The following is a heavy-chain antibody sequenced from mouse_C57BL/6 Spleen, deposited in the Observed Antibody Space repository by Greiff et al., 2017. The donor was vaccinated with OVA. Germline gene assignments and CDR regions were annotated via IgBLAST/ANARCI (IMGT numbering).Heavy chain of an antibody. J-gene: IGHJ3*01. CDR3: ALYDYDAWFAY. CDR1: GYTFTSYW. D-gene: IGHD2-4*01. CDR2: IDPSDSYT. V-gene: IGHV1-69*01. Sequence: QVQLQQPGAELVMPGASVKLSCKASGYTFTSYWMHWVKQRPGQGLEWIGEIDPSDSYTNYNQKFKGKSTLTVDKSSSTAYMQLSSLPSEAAAVYYCALYDYDAWFAYWGQGTLVTVSA.